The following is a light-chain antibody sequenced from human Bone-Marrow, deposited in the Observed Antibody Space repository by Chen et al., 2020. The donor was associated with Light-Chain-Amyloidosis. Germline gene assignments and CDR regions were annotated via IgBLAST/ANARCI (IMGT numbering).Light chain of an antibody. CDR1: DLPTKY. CDR2: RDT. Sequence: SYELTQSPSVSVSPGQTARITCSGDDLPTKYAYWYQQKPGQAPVLVIHRDTERPSGISDRFSGSSSGTTATLTISGVQSEDEADYHCQSADSSGTYDVIFGGGTKLTVL. CDR3: QSADSSGTYDVI. J-gene: IGLJ2*01. V-gene: IGLV3-25*03.